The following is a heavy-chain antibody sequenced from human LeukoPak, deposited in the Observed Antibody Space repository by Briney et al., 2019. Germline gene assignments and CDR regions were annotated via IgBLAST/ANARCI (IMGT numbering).Heavy chain of an antibody. CDR3: AGDDYYDSSGYQGFFDY. CDR2: IYSGGST. Sequence: PGGSLRLSCAASGFTVSSNYMSWVRQAPGKGLEWVSIIYSGGSTYYADSVKGRFTISRDNSKNTLYLQMNSLRAEDTAVYYCAGDDYYDSSGYQGFFDYWGQGTLVTVSS. V-gene: IGHV3-66*01. D-gene: IGHD3-22*01. J-gene: IGHJ4*02. CDR1: GFTVSSNY.